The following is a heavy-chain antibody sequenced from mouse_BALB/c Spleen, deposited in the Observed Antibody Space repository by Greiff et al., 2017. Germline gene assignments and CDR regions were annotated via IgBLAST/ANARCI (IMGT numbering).Heavy chain of an antibody. Sequence: QVQLQQSGAELVRPGSSVKISCKASGYAFSSYWMNWVKQRPGQGLEWIGQIYPGDGDTNYNGKFKGKATLTADKSSSTAYMQLSSLTSEDSAVYFCARGDDGYPYAMDDWGQGTSVTVSS. D-gene: IGHD2-3*01. V-gene: IGHV1-80*01. CDR1: GYAFSSYW. J-gene: IGHJ4*01. CDR2: IYPGDGDT. CDR3: ARGDDGYPYAMDD.